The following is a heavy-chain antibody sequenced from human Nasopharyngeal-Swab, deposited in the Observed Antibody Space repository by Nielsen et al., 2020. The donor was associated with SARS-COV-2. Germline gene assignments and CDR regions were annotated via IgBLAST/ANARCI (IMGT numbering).Heavy chain of an antibody. CDR2: TLYRSKWYN. Sequence: SQTLSLTRAISGDSVSSHSAGWNWIRQSPSRGLGWLGRTLYRSKWYNDYAESVKSRIAVNPDTSKNQFSLQLNSVTPEDTAVYYCARGRDFSFDSWGQGTLVTASS. J-gene: IGHJ4*02. V-gene: IGHV6-1*01. CDR3: ARGRDFSFDS. CDR1: GDSVSSHSAG. D-gene: IGHD3-3*01.